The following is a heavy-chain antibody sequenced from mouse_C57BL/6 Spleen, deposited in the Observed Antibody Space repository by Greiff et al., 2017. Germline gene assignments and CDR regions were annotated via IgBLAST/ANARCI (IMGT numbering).Heavy chain of an antibody. D-gene: IGHD1-1*01. CDR1: GYAFSSSW. CDR3: ARDYGSSYRGFAY. CDR2: IYPGDGDT. J-gene: IGHJ3*01. V-gene: IGHV1-82*01. Sequence: VQLQESGPELVKPGASVKISCKASGYAFSSSWMNWVKQRPGKGLEWIGRIYPGDGDTNYNGTFKGKATLTADKSCRTAYIQLSSLTSEDSAVYFCARDYGSSYRGFAYWGQGTLVTVSA.